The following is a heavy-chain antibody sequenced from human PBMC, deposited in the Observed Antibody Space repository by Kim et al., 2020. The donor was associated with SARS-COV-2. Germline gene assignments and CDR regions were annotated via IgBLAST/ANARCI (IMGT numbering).Heavy chain of an antibody. J-gene: IGHJ6*01. CDR3: ARGGTTSPSHYYYYVMDV. CDR1: GVSISSYY. V-gene: IGHV4-59*08. Sequence: SETLSLTCTVSGVSISSYYWSWIRQPPGMGLEWIGYVYDSGIPNYNSSLKSRVTISIDTSKNQLSLNVTSVTAAYTAVYFCARGGTTSPSHYYYYVMDV. D-gene: IGHD1-1*01. CDR2: VYDSGIP.